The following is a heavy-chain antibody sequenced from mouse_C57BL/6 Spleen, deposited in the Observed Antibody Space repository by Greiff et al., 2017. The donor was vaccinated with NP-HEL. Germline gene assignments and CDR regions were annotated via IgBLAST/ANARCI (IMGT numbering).Heavy chain of an antibody. Sequence: VKLMESGAELVKPGASVKLSCKASGYTFTEYTIHWVKQRSGQGLEWIGWFYPGSGSIKYNEKFKDKATLTADKSSSTVYMELSRLTSEDSAVYFCARHAYYYGSSYDAMDYWGQGTSVTVSS. D-gene: IGHD1-1*01. CDR2: FYPGSGSI. CDR1: GYTFTEYT. J-gene: IGHJ4*01. V-gene: IGHV1-62-2*01. CDR3: ARHAYYYGSSYDAMDY.